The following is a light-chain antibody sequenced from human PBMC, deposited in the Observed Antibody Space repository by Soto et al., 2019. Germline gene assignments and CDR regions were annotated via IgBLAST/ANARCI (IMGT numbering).Light chain of an antibody. V-gene: IGKV1-33*01. Sequence: DIRMTQSPSTLSASVGDRVTITCRASQSISTWLAWYQQKPGKAPKLLIYDVSTLETGVPSRFSGSGSGTDFTFTISSLQPEDIATYYCQQYDNLPSFTFGPGTKVDIK. J-gene: IGKJ3*01. CDR2: DVS. CDR1: QSISTW. CDR3: QQYDNLPSFT.